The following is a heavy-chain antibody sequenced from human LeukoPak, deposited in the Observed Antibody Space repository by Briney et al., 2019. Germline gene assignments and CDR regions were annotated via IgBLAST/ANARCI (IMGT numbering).Heavy chain of an antibody. V-gene: IGHV4-34*01. CDR1: GGSFSGYY. D-gene: IGHD3-9*01. CDR3: ARAYYDILTGYSNWFDP. CDR2: INHSGST. Sequence: PSETLSLTCAVYGGSFSGYYWSWIRQPPGKGLEWIGEINHSGSTNYNPSLKSRVTISVDTSKNQFSLKLSSVTAADTAVYYCARAYYDILTGYSNWFDPWGQGTLVTVSS. J-gene: IGHJ5*02.